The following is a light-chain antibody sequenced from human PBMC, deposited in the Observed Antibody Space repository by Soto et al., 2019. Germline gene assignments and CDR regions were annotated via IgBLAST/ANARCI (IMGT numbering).Light chain of an antibody. J-gene: IGKJ4*01. Sequence: EIVLTQSPGTLSLSPGERATLSCRAGQSVGNNYLAWYQQKPGQAPRFLIYDASSRATGIPDRFSGSGSGTDFTLTISRLEPEDFAVYYCQQYGSTPLTFGGGTKVEIE. CDR2: DAS. V-gene: IGKV3-20*01. CDR1: QSVGNNY. CDR3: QQYGSTPLT.